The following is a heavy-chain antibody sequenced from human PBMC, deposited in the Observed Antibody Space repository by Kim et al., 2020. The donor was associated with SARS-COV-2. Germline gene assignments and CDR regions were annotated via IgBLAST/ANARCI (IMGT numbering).Heavy chain of an antibody. CDR1: GFTFSSYG. D-gene: IGHD3-22*01. V-gene: IGHV3-30*18. CDR2: ISYDGSNK. CDR3: AKLAAHYYDSSGYYYRLGYYFDY. Sequence: GGSLRLSCAASGFTFSSYGMHWVRQAPGKGLEWVAVISYDGSNKYYADSVKGRFTISRDNSKNTLYLQMNSLRAEDTAVYYCAKLAAHYYDSSGYYYRLGYYFDYWGQGTLVTVSS. J-gene: IGHJ4*02.